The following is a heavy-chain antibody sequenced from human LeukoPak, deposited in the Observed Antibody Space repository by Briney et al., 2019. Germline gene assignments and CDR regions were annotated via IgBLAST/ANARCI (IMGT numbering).Heavy chain of an antibody. CDR2: ISGNSGSI. D-gene: IGHD5-12*01. J-gene: IGHJ4*02. Sequence: PGGSLRLSCAASGFTFDDYAMHWVRQAPGKGLEWVSGISGNSGSIGYADSVKGRFTISRDNAKNSLYLQMNSLRAEDTALYYCAKDLGYSGYDSIFDYWGQGTLVTVSS. CDR3: AKDLGYSGYDSIFDY. CDR1: GFTFDDYA. V-gene: IGHV3-9*01.